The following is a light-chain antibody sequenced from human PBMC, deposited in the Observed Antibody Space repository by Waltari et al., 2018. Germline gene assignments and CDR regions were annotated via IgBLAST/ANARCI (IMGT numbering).Light chain of an antibody. J-gene: IGLJ2*01. Sequence: QSVLTQPPSVSGAPGQRVTISCTGSSPTIGAGFDVHWYQQLPGTAPKLLIFGNNNRPSGVPDRFSGSKSGTSASLAITGLQAEDEADYYCQSYDSSLFVVFGGGTKLTVL. CDR1: SPTIGAGFD. CDR2: GNN. CDR3: QSYDSSLFVV. V-gene: IGLV1-40*01.